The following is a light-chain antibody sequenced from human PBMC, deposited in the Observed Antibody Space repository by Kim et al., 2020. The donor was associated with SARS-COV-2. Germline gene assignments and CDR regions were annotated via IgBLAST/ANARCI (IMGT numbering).Light chain of an antibody. CDR3: QQRSNWPLT. CDR1: QSVGNY. Sequence: LSPGERATLSCRASQSVGNYLAGYQQKPGQAPRLLIYDASNRATGIPARFSGSGSGADFTLTISSLEPEDFAVYYCQQRSNWPLTFGGGTKVDIK. J-gene: IGKJ4*01. CDR2: DAS. V-gene: IGKV3-11*01.